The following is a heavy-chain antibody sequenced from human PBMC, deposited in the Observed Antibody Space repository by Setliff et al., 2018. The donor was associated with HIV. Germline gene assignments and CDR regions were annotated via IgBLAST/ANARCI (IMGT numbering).Heavy chain of an antibody. CDR1: GLNFSRYD. V-gene: IGHV3-33*01. Sequence: GGSLRLSCVASGLNFSRYDMHWVRQAPGKGLEWLAVFWFDGNNKKYAASVKGRFIVSRDNSKNSLYLQMNSLRAEDTAVYYCARPHEGDLLVVVPGDAFDMWGQGTMVTVSS. CDR3: ARPHEGDLLVVVPGDAFDM. J-gene: IGHJ3*02. CDR2: FWFDGNNK. D-gene: IGHD2-15*01.